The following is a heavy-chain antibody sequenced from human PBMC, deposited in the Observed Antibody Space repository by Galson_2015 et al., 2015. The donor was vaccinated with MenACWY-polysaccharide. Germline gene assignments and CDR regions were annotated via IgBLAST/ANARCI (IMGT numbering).Heavy chain of an antibody. CDR1: GFTFSSYA. J-gene: IGHJ6*02. V-gene: IGHV3-30-3*01. D-gene: IGHD2-2*01. Sequence: SLRLSCAASGFTFSSYAIHWVRQAPGKGLEWVAVISYDGSNKYYADSVKGRSTISRDNSKNTLYLQMNSLRVEDTAVYYCARSYCSRTSCDGMDVWGQETTVTVSS. CDR2: ISYDGSNK. CDR3: ARSYCSRTSCDGMDV.